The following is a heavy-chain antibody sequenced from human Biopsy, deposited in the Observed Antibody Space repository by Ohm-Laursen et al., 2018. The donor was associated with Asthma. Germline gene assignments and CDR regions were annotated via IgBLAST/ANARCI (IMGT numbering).Heavy chain of an antibody. J-gene: IGHJ4*02. D-gene: IGHD6-19*01. CDR1: GFVFDDYA. V-gene: IGHV3-9*01. Sequence: SLRLSCAALGFVFDDYALHWVRQTPGKGLEWVSSIIWNGARVDYADAVKGRFTISRDNAKNSLYLQMNTLKTEDTAIYFCAKASSSGWSAPLDYWGQGTLVIVSS. CDR2: IIWNGARV. CDR3: AKASSSGWSAPLDY.